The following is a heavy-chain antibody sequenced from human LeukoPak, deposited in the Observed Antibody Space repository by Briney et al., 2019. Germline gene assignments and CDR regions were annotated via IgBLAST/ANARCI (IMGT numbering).Heavy chain of an antibody. D-gene: IGHD2-15*01. CDR3: ARVRVVVVAATSAVYYYGMDV. CDR2: INHSGST. V-gene: IGHV4-34*01. CDR1: GGPFSGYY. Sequence: SETLSLTCAVYGGPFSGYYWSWIRQPPGKGLEWIGEINHSGSTNYNPSLKSRVTISVDTSKNQFSLKLSSVTAADTAVYYCARVRVVVVAATSAVYYYGMDVWGQGTTVTVSS. J-gene: IGHJ6*02.